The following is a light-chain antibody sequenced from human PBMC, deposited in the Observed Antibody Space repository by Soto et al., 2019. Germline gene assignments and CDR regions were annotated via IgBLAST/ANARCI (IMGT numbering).Light chain of an antibody. Sequence: QSVLTQPASVSGSPVQSITISCTGTSSDVGSYNLVSWYQQHPGKAPKLMIYEVSKRPSGVSNRFSGSKSGNTASLTISGLQAEAEADYYCCSYAGSSTWVFGGGTQLTV. CDR2: EVS. CDR3: CSYAGSSTWV. J-gene: IGLJ3*02. V-gene: IGLV2-23*02. CDR1: SSDVGSYNL.